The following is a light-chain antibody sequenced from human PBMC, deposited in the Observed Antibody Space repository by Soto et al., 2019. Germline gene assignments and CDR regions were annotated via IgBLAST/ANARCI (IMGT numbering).Light chain of an antibody. CDR1: QSVSSSS. V-gene: IGKV3-20*01. Sequence: EIVLTQSPGPLSLSPGERATLSCRASQSVSSSSLAWYQQNPGQAPRLLIYEASSRATGIPDRFSGSGSGTDFTLTISRLEPEDFAVYYCQQYRTFGQGTKVDIK. J-gene: IGKJ1*01. CDR2: EAS. CDR3: QQYRT.